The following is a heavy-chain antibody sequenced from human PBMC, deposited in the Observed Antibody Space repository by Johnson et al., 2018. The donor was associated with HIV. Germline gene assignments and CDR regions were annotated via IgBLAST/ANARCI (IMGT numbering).Heavy chain of an antibody. D-gene: IGHD2-21*02. Sequence: QVQLVESGGGVVRPGESLRLSCAASGFTFSTYAMHWVRQAPGTGLEWVSFIRFDGRNKYYADSVQGRFTISRDNSKNTLYLQMNSLRAEDTAVYYCARGGLLSPDAFDIWGQGTMVTVSS. V-gene: IGHV3-30*02. CDR2: IRFDGRNK. CDR1: GFTFSTYA. J-gene: IGHJ3*02. CDR3: ARGGLLSPDAFDI.